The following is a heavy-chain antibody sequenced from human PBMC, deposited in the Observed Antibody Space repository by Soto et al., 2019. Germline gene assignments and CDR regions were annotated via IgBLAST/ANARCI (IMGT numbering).Heavy chain of an antibody. CDR1: GGSIKVGGYY. D-gene: IGHD5-12*01. CDR2: IYYSGTT. Sequence: SETLSLTCTVYGGSIKVGGYYWGWIRKPPGKGLEWVATIYYSGTTYYNPALKSRLTISLEPSRNQFALDLTSGTAADTAVYYGERLAYSHYSTWGPGILVTVSS. V-gene: IGHV4-39*01. J-gene: IGHJ4*02. CDR3: ERLAYSHYST.